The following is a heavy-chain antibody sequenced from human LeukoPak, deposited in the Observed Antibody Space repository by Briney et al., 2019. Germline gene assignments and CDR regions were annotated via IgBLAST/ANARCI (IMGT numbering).Heavy chain of an antibody. Sequence: GGSLRLSCAASGFTFTSYSMSWVRQAPGKGLEWVSGTSDRGDYTYYADSVKGRFNISRDNSKNTLYLQIHSLRAEDTAIYYCAKDGPVLRHFGKWGQGTLVTVSS. CDR2: TSDRGDYT. CDR1: GFTFTSYS. J-gene: IGHJ4*02. V-gene: IGHV3-23*01. CDR3: AKDGPVLRHFGK. D-gene: IGHD3-9*01.